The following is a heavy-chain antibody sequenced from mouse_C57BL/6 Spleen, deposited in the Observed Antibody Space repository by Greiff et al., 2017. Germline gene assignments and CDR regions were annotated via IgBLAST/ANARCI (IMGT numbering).Heavy chain of an antibody. CDR2: INPSTGGT. V-gene: IGHV1-42*01. J-gene: IGHJ2*01. D-gene: IGHD1-1*01. CDR1: GYSFTGYY. CDR3: ASDYDGSSYNLFGY. Sequence: VQLKESGPELVKPGASVKISCKASGYSFTGYYMNWVKQSPEKSLEWIGEINPSTGGTTYNQKFKAKATLTVDNSSSTAYMQLKVQTSEKSAVYYCASDYDGSSYNLFGYWGQGTTRTVSS.